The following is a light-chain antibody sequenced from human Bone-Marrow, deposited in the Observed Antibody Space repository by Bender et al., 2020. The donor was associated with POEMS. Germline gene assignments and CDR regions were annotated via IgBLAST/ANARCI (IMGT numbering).Light chain of an antibody. J-gene: IGLJ3*02. CDR3: QSADSSNTYWV. CDR1: ALPNQY. CDR2: KNN. Sequence: SYELTQPPSVSVSPGQTARITCFGDALPNQYGYWYQQKPGQAPVLMIYKNNERPSGIPERFSGSTSGTTVTLTIRGVQAEDEADYFCQSADSSNTYWVFGGGTKLTVL. V-gene: IGLV3-25*03.